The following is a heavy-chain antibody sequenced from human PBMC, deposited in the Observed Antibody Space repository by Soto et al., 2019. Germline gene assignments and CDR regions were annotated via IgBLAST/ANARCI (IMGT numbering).Heavy chain of an antibody. CDR2: ISSNGGST. Sequence: GGSLRLSCAASGFTFSSYAMHWVRQAPGKGLEYVSAISSNGGSTYYANSVKGRFTISRDNSKNTLYLQMGSLRAEDMAVYYCARERQSYGSGNPLHPWGQGTLVTVSS. J-gene: IGHJ5*02. V-gene: IGHV3-64*01. CDR1: GFTFSSYA. D-gene: IGHD3-10*01. CDR3: ARERQSYGSGNPLHP.